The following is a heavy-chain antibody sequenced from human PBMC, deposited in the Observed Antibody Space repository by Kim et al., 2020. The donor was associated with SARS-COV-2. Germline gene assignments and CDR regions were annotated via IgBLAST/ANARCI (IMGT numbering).Heavy chain of an antibody. Sequence: GGSLRLSCEASGFTFSNYWMHWVRQAPGKGLVWVSGINSDGSSTNYADSVKGRFTISRDNAKNTLYLQVNTLRAEDAAVYYCARRDCLTNSFHFCYFDS. D-gene: IGHD2-2*01. CDR2: INSDGSST. J-gene: IGHJ4*03. CDR3: ARRDCLTNSFHFCYFDS. CDR1: GFTFSNYW. V-gene: IGHV3-74*01.